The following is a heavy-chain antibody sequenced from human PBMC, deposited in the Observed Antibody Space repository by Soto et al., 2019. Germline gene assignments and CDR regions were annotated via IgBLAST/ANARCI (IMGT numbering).Heavy chain of an antibody. D-gene: IGHD3-3*01. CDR1: GGSISSYY. J-gene: IGHJ6*02. CDR2: IYYSGST. V-gene: IGHV4-59*01. Sequence: SETLSLTCTVSGGSISSYYWSWIRQPPGKGLEWIGYIYYSGSTNYNPPLKSRVTISVDTSKNQFSLKLSSVTAADTAVYYCARGNFWSGSSYPYYYYGMDVWGQGTTVTVSS. CDR3: ARGNFWSGSSYPYYYYGMDV.